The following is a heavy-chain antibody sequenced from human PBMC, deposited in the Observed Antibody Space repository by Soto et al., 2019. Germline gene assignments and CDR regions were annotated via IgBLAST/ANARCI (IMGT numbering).Heavy chain of an antibody. V-gene: IGHV4-59*08. D-gene: IGHD4-4*01. CDR3: ARHSYSFTVTRWFDP. J-gene: IGHJ5*02. CDR2: IYYSGRT. Sequence: SETLSLTCNVSGGSISSYYWSWIRQPPGKGLEWIGYIYYSGRTNYNPSLKSRVTISVDTSKNQFSLKLSSVTAADTAVYYCARHSYSFTVTRWFDPWGQGTLVTVSS. CDR1: GGSISSYY.